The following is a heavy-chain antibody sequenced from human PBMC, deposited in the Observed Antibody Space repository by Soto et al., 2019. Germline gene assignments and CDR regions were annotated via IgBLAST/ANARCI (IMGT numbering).Heavy chain of an antibody. Sequence: TLSLTCTVSGGSISTYYWSWIRQPPGKGLEWIGYIHYSGSTNYNPSLKSRVTISVDASKNQFSLKLNSVTAADTAVYYCARSRGGYFDYWGQGTLVTVSS. D-gene: IGHD3-10*01. CDR2: IHYSGST. CDR1: GGSISTYY. V-gene: IGHV4-59*01. CDR3: ARSRGGYFDY. J-gene: IGHJ4*02.